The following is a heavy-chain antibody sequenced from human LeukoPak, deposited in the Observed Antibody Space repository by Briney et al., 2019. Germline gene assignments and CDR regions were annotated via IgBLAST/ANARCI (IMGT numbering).Heavy chain of an antibody. Sequence: PSETLSLTCTVSGGSISSYYWSWIRQPPGKGLEWIGYIYYSGSTSYNPSLKSRVTISVDTSKNQFSLKLSSVTAADTALYYCARDSSGYYFGEGDAFDIWGQGTMVTVSS. CDR2: IYYSGST. D-gene: IGHD3-22*01. J-gene: IGHJ3*02. V-gene: IGHV4-59*01. CDR1: GGSISSYY. CDR3: ARDSSGYYFGEGDAFDI.